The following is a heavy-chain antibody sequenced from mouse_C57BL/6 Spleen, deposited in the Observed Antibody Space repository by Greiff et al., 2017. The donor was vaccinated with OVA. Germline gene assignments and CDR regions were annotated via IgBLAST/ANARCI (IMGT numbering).Heavy chain of an antibody. Sequence: VQLQQPGAELVMPGASVKLSCKASGYTFTSYWMHWVKQRPGQGLEWIGEIDPSDSYTNYNQKFKGQSTLTVDKSSSTAYMQLSSLTSEDSAVYYCARGDLLLRSYYFDYWGQGTTLTVSS. J-gene: IGHJ2*01. CDR1: GYTFTSYW. V-gene: IGHV1-69*01. D-gene: IGHD1-1*01. CDR3: ARGDLLLRSYYFDY. CDR2: IDPSDSYT.